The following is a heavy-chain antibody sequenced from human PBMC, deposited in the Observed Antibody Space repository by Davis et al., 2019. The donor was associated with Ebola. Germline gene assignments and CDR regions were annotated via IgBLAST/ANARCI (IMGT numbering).Heavy chain of an antibody. Sequence: PGGSLRLSCAASGFTFSSYGMHWVRQAPGKGLEWVSVIWYDGSNKYYADSVKGRFTISRDNSKNTLYLQMNSLRAEDTAVYYCARDHDIVVVPTAPVGMDVWGQGTAVTVSS. CDR3: ARDHDIVVVPTAPVGMDV. D-gene: IGHD2-2*01. J-gene: IGHJ6*02. V-gene: IGHV3-33*01. CDR2: IWYDGSNK. CDR1: GFTFSSYG.